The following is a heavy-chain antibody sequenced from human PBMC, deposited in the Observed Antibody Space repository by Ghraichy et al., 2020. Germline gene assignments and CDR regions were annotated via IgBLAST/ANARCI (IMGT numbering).Heavy chain of an antibody. D-gene: IGHD5-24*01. V-gene: IGHV4-59*01. CDR2: IYYSGST. CDR3: AREMATIGYDAFDI. J-gene: IGHJ3*02. Sequence: SQTLSLTCTVSGGSISSYYWSWIRQPPGKGLEWIGYIYYSGSTYYHPSLKSRVTISVDTSKNQLSLKLTSVTAADTAVYYCAREMATIGYDAFDIWGQGTMVTVSS. CDR1: GGSISSYY.